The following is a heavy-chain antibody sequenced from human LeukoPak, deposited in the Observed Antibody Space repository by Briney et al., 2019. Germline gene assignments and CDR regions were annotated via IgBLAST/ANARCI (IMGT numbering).Heavy chain of an antibody. V-gene: IGHV1-3*01. J-gene: IGHJ4*02. CDR3: ARNQVISRGVPSYYFDY. CDR2: INAGNGNT. Sequence: GASVKVSCKASGYTLTSYAMHWVRQAPGQRLEWMGWINAGNGNTKYSQKFQGRVTITRDTSASTAYMELSSLRSEDTAVYYCARNQVISRGVPSYYFDYWGQGTLVTVSS. CDR1: GYTLTSYA. D-gene: IGHD3-10*01.